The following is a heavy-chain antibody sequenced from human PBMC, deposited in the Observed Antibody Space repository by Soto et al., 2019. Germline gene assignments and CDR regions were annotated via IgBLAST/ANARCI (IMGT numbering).Heavy chain of an antibody. V-gene: IGHV4-31*03. J-gene: IGHJ6*02. CDR3: ARDLSDRGYYYGMDV. CDR1: GGSISSGGYY. Sequence: QVQLQESGPGLVKPSQTLSLTCTVSGGSISSGGYYWSWIRQHPGKGLEWIGYIYYSGSTYYNPSLQSRVTIXXAXSXXHVSRTLRSVTAADTAVYHCARDLSDRGYYYGMDVWGQGTTVTVSS. CDR2: IYYSGST.